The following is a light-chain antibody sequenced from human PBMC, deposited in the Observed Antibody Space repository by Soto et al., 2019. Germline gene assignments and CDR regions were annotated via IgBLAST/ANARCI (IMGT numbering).Light chain of an antibody. CDR2: GAS. CDR1: QGVSSN. CDR3: QQYNNWPPYT. Sequence: EILLTQSPATLSVSQGERATLSCRASQGVSSNLAWYQQKPGQAPRLLIYGASTRATGIPARFSGSGSGTEFTLTISSLQSEDFAVYYCQQYNNWPPYTFGQGTKLEIK. J-gene: IGKJ2*01. V-gene: IGKV3-15*01.